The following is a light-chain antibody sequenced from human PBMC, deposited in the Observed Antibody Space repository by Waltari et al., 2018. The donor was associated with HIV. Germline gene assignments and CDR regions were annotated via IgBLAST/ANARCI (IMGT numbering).Light chain of an antibody. CDR3: QQYETNPYT. CDR2: QAS. CDR1: QTVNRW. Sequence: DIQMTQSPSTLSPSVGDRVTITCRASQTVNRWLAWFQQRPGKAPKLLIYQASNLQNGVPSRFSGSGSGTEFTLTISSLQPDDSATYYCQQYETNPYTFGQRTKLQIK. V-gene: IGKV1-5*03. J-gene: IGKJ2*01.